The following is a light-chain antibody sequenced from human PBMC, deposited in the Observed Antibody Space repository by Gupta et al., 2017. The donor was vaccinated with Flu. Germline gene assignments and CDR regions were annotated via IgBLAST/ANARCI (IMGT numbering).Light chain of an antibody. V-gene: IGKV3-11*01. CDR3: QQRSNWRGLT. J-gene: IGKJ4*01. CDR2: DAS. Sequence: ERATRSCRASQSVSSYLAWYQQKPGQAPRLLIYDASNRATGIPARFSGSGSGTDFTLTISSLEPEDFAVYYCQQRSNWRGLTFGGGTKVEIK. CDR1: QSVSSY.